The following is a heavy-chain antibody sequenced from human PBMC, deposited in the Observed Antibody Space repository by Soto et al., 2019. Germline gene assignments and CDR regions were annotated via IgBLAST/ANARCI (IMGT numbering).Heavy chain of an antibody. D-gene: IGHD3-22*01. CDR1: GYSFTSYW. Sequence: PGESLKISCKGSGYSFTSYWISWVRQMPGKGLEWMGRIDPSDSYTNYSPSFQGHVTISADKSISTAYLQWSSLKASDTAMYYCAWSYYYDSSGYYYSQGGDYWGQGTLVTVSS. CDR3: AWSYYYDSSGYYYSQGGDY. V-gene: IGHV5-10-1*01. J-gene: IGHJ4*02. CDR2: IDPSDSYT.